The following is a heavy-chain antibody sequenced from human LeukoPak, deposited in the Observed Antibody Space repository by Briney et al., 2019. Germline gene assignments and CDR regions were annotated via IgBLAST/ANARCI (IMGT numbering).Heavy chain of an antibody. V-gene: IGHV3-23*01. CDR2: ISGSGGST. J-gene: IGHJ4*02. D-gene: IGHD6-19*01. CDR1: GFTFSSYA. CDR3: AKGIAVAGRIYFDY. Sequence: GGSLRLSCAASGFTFSSYAMSWVRRAPGKGLEWVSAISGSGGSTYYADSVKGRFTISRDNSKNTLYLQMNSLRAEDTAVYYCAKGIAVAGRIYFDYWGQGTLVTVSS.